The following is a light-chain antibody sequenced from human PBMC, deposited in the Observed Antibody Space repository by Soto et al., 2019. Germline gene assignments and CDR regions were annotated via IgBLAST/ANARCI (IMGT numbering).Light chain of an antibody. CDR2: LGS. V-gene: IGKV2-28*01. CDR1: QSLLQSNGNHY. CDR3: MQALHTPWT. Sequence: DIVLTQSPLSLPVTPGEPASISCRSSQSLLQSNGNHYLDWYLQKPGQSPQVLIYLGSNRASGVPDRFSGSESGTDFTLKISRVKAEDVGVYYCMQALHTPWTFGQGTKVEIK. J-gene: IGKJ1*01.